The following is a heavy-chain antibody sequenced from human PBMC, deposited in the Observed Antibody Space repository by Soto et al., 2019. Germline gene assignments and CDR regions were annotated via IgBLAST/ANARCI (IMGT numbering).Heavy chain of an antibody. V-gene: IGHV4-34*01. J-gene: IGHJ4*02. CDR3: ARLLYRSSYSFDY. CDR1: GGSFSGYY. D-gene: IGHD6-6*01. CDR2: TNHSGST. Sequence: SETLSLTCAVYGGSFSGYYWSWIRQPPGKGLEWIGETNHSGSTNYNPSLKSRVTISVDTSKNQFSLKLSSVTAADTAVYYCARLLYRSSYSFDYWGQGSLVTVSS.